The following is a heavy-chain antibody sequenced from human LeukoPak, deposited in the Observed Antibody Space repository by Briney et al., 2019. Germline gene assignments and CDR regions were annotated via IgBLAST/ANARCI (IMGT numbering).Heavy chain of an antibody. Sequence: PGGSLRLSCAASGFTFSDYSMNWVRQAPGKGLEWVAHIKPDGSEKYYVDSVKGRLTISRDNAKNSLYLQMNSLRAEDTAVYYCARGGGWGSDYWGQGTLVTVSS. J-gene: IGHJ4*02. CDR2: IKPDGSEK. V-gene: IGHV3-7*04. D-gene: IGHD6-19*01. CDR1: GFTFSDYS. CDR3: ARGGGWGSDY.